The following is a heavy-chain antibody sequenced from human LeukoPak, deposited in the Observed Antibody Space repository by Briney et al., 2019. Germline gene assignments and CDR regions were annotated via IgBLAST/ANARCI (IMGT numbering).Heavy chain of an antibody. Sequence: GSLRLSCAASGFTFSSNYMSWVRQAPGKGLEWIGEINHSGSTNYNPSLKSRVTISVDTSKNQFSLKLSSVTAADTAVYYCARRYYDFWSGYYTRGYGMDVWGQGTTVTVSS. CDR1: GFTFSSNY. CDR3: ARRYYDFWSGYYTRGYGMDV. CDR2: INHSGST. V-gene: IGHV4-34*01. J-gene: IGHJ6*02. D-gene: IGHD3-3*01.